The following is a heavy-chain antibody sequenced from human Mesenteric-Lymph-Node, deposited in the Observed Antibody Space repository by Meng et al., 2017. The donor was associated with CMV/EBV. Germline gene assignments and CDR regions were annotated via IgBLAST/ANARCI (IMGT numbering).Heavy chain of an antibody. CDR1: GGTFSSYA. Sequence: SVKVSCKASGGTFSSYAISWVRQAPGQGLEWMGGIIPILGITKYAQKFQGRVTITADKSTSTMYLELSTLTSEDTAVYFCARDFYDSRGYYSDFWGQGTLVTVSS. D-gene: IGHD3-22*01. J-gene: IGHJ4*02. CDR3: ARDFYDSRGYYSDF. V-gene: IGHV1-69*10. CDR2: IIPILGIT.